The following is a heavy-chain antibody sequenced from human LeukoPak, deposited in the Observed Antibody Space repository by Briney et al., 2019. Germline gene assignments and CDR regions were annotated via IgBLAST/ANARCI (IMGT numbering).Heavy chain of an antibody. D-gene: IGHD7-27*01. CDR1: GYTFTSYD. CDR2: MSPNSGDT. J-gene: IGHJ4*02. V-gene: IGHV1-8*01. CDR3: ARGPPNWGYDY. Sequence: ASVKVSCKASGYTFTSYDFSWVRQATGQRPEWMGWMSPNSGDTGYAQKFQDRVTMTRNTSISTAYMELSSLRSDDTVVYYCARGPPNWGYDYWGPGTLVTVSS.